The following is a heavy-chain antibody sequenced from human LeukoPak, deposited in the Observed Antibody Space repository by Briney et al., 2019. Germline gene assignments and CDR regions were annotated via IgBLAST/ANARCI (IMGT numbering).Heavy chain of an antibody. CDR2: IYSGDNT. V-gene: IGHV3-66*02. CDR1: GFTVSNNY. Sequence: GWSLTLSCPASGFTVSNNYMSWVRQAPGKGLEWVSVIYSGDNTYYVESVKGRFTISRDNSKTTLFLQMSRLRAEDTAVYYCAGRRVLDASFDYWGQGTLVTVSS. CDR3: AGRRVLDASFDY. J-gene: IGHJ4*02. D-gene: IGHD3-16*01.